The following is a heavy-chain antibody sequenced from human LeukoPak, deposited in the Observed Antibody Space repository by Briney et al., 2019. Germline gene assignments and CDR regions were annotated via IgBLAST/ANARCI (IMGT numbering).Heavy chain of an antibody. J-gene: IGHJ4*02. Sequence: PGGSLRLSCAASGFTFSSYAMSWVRQAPGKGLEWVSAISGSGGNTYYADSVKGRFTISRDNSKNTLYLQMNSLRAEDTAVYYCAKVPNDYVWGSYRYFDYWGQGTLVTVSS. CDR2: ISGSGGNT. V-gene: IGHV3-23*01. CDR1: GFTFSSYA. D-gene: IGHD3-16*02. CDR3: AKVPNDYVWGSYRYFDY.